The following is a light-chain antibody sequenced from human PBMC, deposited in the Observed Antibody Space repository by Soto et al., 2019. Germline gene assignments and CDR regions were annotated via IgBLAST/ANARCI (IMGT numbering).Light chain of an antibody. V-gene: IGLV1-40*01. CDR3: QSYDSSLRGVV. CDR2: GNS. Sequence: QSVLTQPPSVSGAPGQRVTISCTGSSSNIGAGYDVHWYQQFPGTAPKVLIYGNSNRPSGVPDRFSGSKSGTSASLAITGLQAEDEADYYCQSYDSSLRGVVFGGGTKLTVL. CDR1: SSNIGAGYD. J-gene: IGLJ2*01.